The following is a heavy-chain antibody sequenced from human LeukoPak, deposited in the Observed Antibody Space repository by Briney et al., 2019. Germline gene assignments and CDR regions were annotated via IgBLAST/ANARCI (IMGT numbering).Heavy chain of an antibody. CDR2: ISSNGSTI. D-gene: IGHD3-10*01. V-gene: IGHV3-11*01. J-gene: IGHJ3*02. CDR1: GFTFSDYY. CDR3: ASNYWYYYGSGSDDAFDM. Sequence: GGSLRLSCAASGFTFSDYYMSWIRQAPGKGLEWVSYISSNGSTIYYADSVKGRFTISRDNAKNSLYLQMNSLRAEDTAVYYCASNYWYYYGSGSDDAFDMWGQGTMVTVSS.